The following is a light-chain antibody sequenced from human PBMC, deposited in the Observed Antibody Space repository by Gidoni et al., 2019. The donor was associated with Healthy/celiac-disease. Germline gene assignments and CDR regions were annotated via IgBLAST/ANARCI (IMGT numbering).Light chain of an antibody. Sequence: EIVLTQSPATLSLSPGERATLSCRASQSVSSYLAWYQQKPGQAPRLLIYDASNRATGIPARFSGSGSGTDFTLTISSLEPEDFGVYYCQQRSNWPPLTFXGGTKVEIK. J-gene: IGKJ4*01. CDR3: QQRSNWPPLT. V-gene: IGKV3-11*01. CDR1: QSVSSY. CDR2: DAS.